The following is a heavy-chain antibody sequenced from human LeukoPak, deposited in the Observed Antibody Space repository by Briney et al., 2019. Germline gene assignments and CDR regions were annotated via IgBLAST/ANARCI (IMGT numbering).Heavy chain of an antibody. CDR1: GYTFTGYY. Sequence: ASVKVSCKASGYTFTGYYMHWVRQAPGQGLEWTGWINPNSGGTNYAQKFQGRVTMTRDTSISTAYMELSRLRSDDTAVYYCARVDGLQWLPFDYWGQGTLVTVSS. J-gene: IGHJ4*02. V-gene: IGHV1-2*02. D-gene: IGHD6-19*01. CDR2: INPNSGGT. CDR3: ARVDGLQWLPFDY.